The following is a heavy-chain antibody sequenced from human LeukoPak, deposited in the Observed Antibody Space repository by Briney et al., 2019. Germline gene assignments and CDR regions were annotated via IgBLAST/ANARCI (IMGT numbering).Heavy chain of an antibody. V-gene: IGHV1-2*02. CDR3: ARDYDS. Sequence: ASVKVSCKAFGYIFTNYNLHWVRQAPGQGLEYMGWINTNTGETKYAQKFQGRVTMTRDTSISIAYMEVNRLTSDDTAMFYCARDYDSWGQGTLVTVSS. J-gene: IGHJ5*01. CDR1: GYIFTNYN. CDR2: INTNTGET.